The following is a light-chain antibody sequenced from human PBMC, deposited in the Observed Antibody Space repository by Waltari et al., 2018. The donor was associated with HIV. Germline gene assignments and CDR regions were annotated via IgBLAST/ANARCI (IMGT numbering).Light chain of an antibody. CDR3: VAWDDSLSGWV. CDR2: SNS. V-gene: IGLV1-44*01. J-gene: IGLJ3*02. CDR1: SSHVGSNI. Sequence: QSVLTQPPSASGTPGKRSSISCSGSSSHVGSNIVNWYQHLPGTAPKLLIFSNSLRPSGVPDRFSGSRSGTSASLAISGLQSEDEADYYCVAWDDSLSGWVFGGGTKLTVL.